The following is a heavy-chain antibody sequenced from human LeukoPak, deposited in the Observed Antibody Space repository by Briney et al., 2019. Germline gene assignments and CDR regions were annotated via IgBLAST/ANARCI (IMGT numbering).Heavy chain of an antibody. J-gene: IGHJ5*02. CDR1: GGTFSSYA. CDR3: ARHGAFCSSTSCYFYRWFDP. V-gene: IGHV1-69*05. Sequence: SVTVSRKASGGTFSSYAISWVRQAPGQEREWVGGITPIFGTANYAQKFQGRVTITTDESTSTAYMELSSLRSEDTAVYYCARHGAFCSSTSCYFYRWFDPWGQGTLVTVSS. CDR2: ITPIFGTA. D-gene: IGHD2-2*01.